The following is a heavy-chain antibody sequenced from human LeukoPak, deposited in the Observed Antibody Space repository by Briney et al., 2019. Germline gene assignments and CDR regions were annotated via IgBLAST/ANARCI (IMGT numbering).Heavy chain of an antibody. V-gene: IGHV1-3*01. CDR2: INAGNGNT. CDR1: GYTFTSYA. J-gene: IGHJ5*02. CDR3: ASLPQRYCSSTSCYNGWFDP. Sequence: GASVKVSCKASGYTFTSYATHWVRQAPGQRLEWMGWINAGNGNTKYSQKFQGRVTITRDTSASTAYMELSSLRSEDTAVNYCASLPQRYCSSTSCYNGWFDPWGQGTLVTVSS. D-gene: IGHD2-2*01.